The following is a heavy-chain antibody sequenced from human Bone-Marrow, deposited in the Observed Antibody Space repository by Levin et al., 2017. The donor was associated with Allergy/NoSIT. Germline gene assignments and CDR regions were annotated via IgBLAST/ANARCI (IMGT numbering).Heavy chain of an antibody. CDR1: RFRFRNAW. D-gene: IGHD1-14*01. V-gene: IGHV3-15*01. J-gene: IGHJ5*02. CDR3: TTPDADASSGT. Sequence: LSLTCAASRFRFRNAWMTWVRQAPGKGLEWVGRIKSRVDGETADYASSVNGRFTISRDDSASVMYLYMDGLKPEDTGVYYCTTPDADASSGTWGQGTLVTVSS. CDR2: IKSRVDGETA.